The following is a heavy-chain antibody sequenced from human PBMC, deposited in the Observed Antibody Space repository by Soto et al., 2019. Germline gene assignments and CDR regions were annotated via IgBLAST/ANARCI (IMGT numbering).Heavy chain of an antibody. D-gene: IGHD3-3*01. CDR1: GGSISSYY. CDR2: IYTSGST. CDR3: AREKDTIFGVVSNWFDP. V-gene: IGHV4-4*07. Sequence: QVQLQESGPGLVKPSETLSLTCTVSGGSISSYYWSWIRQPAGKGLEWIGRIYTSGSTNYNPSLKSRVTMSVDTSQNQFSLKLSSVTAADTAVYYCAREKDTIFGVVSNWFDPWGQGTLVTVSS. J-gene: IGHJ5*02.